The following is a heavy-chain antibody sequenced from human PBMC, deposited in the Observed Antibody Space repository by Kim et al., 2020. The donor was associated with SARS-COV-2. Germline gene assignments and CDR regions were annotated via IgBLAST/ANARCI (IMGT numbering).Heavy chain of an antibody. D-gene: IGHD3-3*01. CDR1: GGTFSSYA. CDR2: IIPIFGTA. J-gene: IGHJ6*02. V-gene: IGHV1-69*13. CDR3: ARRLEDYYGMDV. Sequence: SVKVSCKASGGTFSSYAISWVRQAPGQGLEWMGGIIPIFGTANYAQKFQGRVTITADESTSTAYMELSSLRSEDTAVYYCARRLEDYYGMDVWGQGTTVTVSS.